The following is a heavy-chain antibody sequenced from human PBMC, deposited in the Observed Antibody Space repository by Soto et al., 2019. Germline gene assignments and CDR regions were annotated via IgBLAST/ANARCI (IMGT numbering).Heavy chain of an antibody. D-gene: IGHD2-8*01. CDR2: IIPIFGTA. CDR1: GGTFSSYA. J-gene: IGHJ5*02. V-gene: IGHV1-69*06. CDR3: ARGFGGYCTNGVCSDYDNWFDP. Sequence: SVKVSCKASGGTFSSYAISWVRQAPGQGLEWMGGIIPIFGTANYAQKFQGRVTITADKSTSTAYMELSSLRSEDTAVYYCARGFGGYCTNGVCSDYDNWFDPWGQGTLVTVSS.